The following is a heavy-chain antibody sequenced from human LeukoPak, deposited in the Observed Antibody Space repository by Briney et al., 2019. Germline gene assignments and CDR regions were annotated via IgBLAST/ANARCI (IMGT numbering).Heavy chain of an antibody. J-gene: IGHJ4*02. CDR3: ARGNLVMITFGGELDY. Sequence: GSSVKVSCKASGYTFTSYYMHWVRQAPGQGLEWMGIINPSGGSKSYAQKFQGRVTMTRDMSTSTVYMELSRLRSDDTAVYYCARGNLVMITFGGELDYWGQGTLVTVSS. CDR2: INPSGGSK. CDR1: GYTFTSYY. D-gene: IGHD3-16*01. V-gene: IGHV1-46*01.